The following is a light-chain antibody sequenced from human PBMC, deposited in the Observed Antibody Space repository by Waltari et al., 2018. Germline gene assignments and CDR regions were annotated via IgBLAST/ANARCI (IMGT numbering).Light chain of an antibody. Sequence: QSALTQPASVSGSPGQSIIIPCTGISSDIGGYVYGSWYQQHPGKAPKVLMFDVSNRPAGVSNRFSGSNSGNTASLTISGLQAEDEADYYCSSSTTGVIFGGGTRLTVL. V-gene: IGLV2-14*03. CDR1: SSDIGGYVY. CDR2: DVS. J-gene: IGLJ2*01. CDR3: SSSTTGVI.